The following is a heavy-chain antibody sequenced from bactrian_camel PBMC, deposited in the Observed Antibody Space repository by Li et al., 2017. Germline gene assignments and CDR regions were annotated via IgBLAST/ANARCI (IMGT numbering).Heavy chain of an antibody. Sequence: HVQLVESGGGSVQAGGSLKLSCKASGLDISTCLMGWYREVTGKQRVLLSTISFDGTTTYDDSVKGRFTISQDNAAAKLFLQMNKLKTEDTAVYTCAAGRKMLTCVWNYWARGPRSPSP. CDR1: GLDISTCL. V-gene: IGHV3S53*01. J-gene: IGHJ4*01. CDR2: ISFDGTT. D-gene: IGHD1*01.